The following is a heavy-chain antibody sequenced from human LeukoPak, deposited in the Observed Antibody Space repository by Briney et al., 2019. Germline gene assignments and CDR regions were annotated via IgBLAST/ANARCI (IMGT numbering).Heavy chain of an antibody. CDR1: GFTFSSYS. D-gene: IGHD2-2*01. Sequence: KAGGSLRLSCAASGFTFSSYSMNWVRQAPGKGLEWVSSISSSSSYIYYADSVKGRFTISRDNSKNTLYLQMNSLRAEDTAVYYCARDGVYCSSTSCGRRHYYYGMDVWGQGTTVTVSS. CDR2: ISSSSSYI. V-gene: IGHV3-21*01. CDR3: ARDGVYCSSTSCGRRHYYYGMDV. J-gene: IGHJ6*02.